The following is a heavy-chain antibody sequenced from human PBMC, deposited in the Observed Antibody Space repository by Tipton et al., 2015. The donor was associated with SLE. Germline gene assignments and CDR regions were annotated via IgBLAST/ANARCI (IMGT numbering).Heavy chain of an antibody. CDR3: ARGYWYCDL. CDR2: INHSGST. V-gene: IGHV4-34*01. J-gene: IGHJ2*01. Sequence: TLSLTCAVYGGSFSGYYWSWIRQPPGKGLEWIGEINHSGSTNYNPSLKSQVTISVDTSKNQFSLKLSSVTAADTAVYYCARGYWYCDLWGRGTLVTVSS. CDR1: GGSFSGYY.